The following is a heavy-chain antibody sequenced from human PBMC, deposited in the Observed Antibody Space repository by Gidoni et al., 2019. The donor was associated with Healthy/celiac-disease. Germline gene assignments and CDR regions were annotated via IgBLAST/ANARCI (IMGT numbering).Heavy chain of an antibody. V-gene: IGHV1-2*02. J-gene: IGHJ4*02. CDR2: INPNSGGT. D-gene: IGHD3-16*02. Sequence: QVQLVQSVAAAKKPGASVKVSCKASGYTFTGYYLHWVRQAPGQGLEWMGWINPNSGGTNYAQKFQGRVTMTRDTSISTAYMELSRLRSDDTAVYYCARAGSTVWGSYHVADTGYWGQGTLVTVSS. CDR1: GYTFTGYY. CDR3: ARAGSTVWGSYHVADTGY.